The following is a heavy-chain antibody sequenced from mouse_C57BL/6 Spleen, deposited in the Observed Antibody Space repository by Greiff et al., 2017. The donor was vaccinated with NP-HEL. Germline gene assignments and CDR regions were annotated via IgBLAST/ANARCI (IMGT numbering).Heavy chain of an antibody. V-gene: IGHV1-59*01. CDR2: IDPSDSYT. Sequence: VQLQQSGAELVRPGTSVKLSCKASGYTFTSYWMHWVKQRPGQGLEWIGVIDPSDSYTNYNQKFKGKATLTVDTSSSTAYMQLSSLTSEDSAVYYCARKAENYDYDGGDFDYWGQGTTLTVSS. CDR3: ARKAENYDYDGGDFDY. D-gene: IGHD2-4*01. CDR1: GYTFTSYW. J-gene: IGHJ2*01.